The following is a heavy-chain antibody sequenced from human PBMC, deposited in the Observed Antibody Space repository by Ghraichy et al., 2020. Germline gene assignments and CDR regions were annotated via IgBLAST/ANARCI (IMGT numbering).Heavy chain of an antibody. V-gene: IGHV3-33*08. CDR1: GFTFSSYG. J-gene: IGHJ4*02. Sequence: GGSLRLSCAASGFTFSSYGLHWVRQAPGKGLEWVAVIWYDGSNKYYADSVKGRFTISRDNSKNTLYLQMNSLRAEDTAVYYCARERGIADCPLDYWCQGTLVTVSS. CDR2: IWYDGSNK. D-gene: IGHD6-6*01. CDR3: ARERGIADCPLDY.